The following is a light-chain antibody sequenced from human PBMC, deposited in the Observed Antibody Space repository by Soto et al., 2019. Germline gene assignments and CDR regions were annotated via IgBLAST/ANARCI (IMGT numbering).Light chain of an antibody. J-gene: IGKJ2*01. CDR1: QSISSY. Sequence: DIQMTQSPSSLSASVGDSVTISCRASQSISSYLNWYQQKPGKAPNLLIYAASNLQSGVPSRFSGSGSGTDFTLTISSLQPEDVATYYCQQTYSTPRTFGQGTKLEI. CDR3: QQTYSTPRT. V-gene: IGKV1-39*01. CDR2: AAS.